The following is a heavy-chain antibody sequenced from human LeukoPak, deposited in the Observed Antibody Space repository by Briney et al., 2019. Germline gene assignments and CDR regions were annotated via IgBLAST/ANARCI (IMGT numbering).Heavy chain of an antibody. Sequence: GGSLRLSCAASGFTFSSYSMNWVRQAPGKGLEWVSSISSSSSYIYYADSVKGRFTISRDNAKNSLYLQMNSLRAEDTAVYYCARRLRGGDSSDKSYFDYWGQGTLVTVSS. D-gene: IGHD3-22*01. CDR1: GFTFSSYS. J-gene: IGHJ4*02. CDR2: ISSSSSYI. CDR3: ARRLRGGDSSDKSYFDY. V-gene: IGHV3-21*01.